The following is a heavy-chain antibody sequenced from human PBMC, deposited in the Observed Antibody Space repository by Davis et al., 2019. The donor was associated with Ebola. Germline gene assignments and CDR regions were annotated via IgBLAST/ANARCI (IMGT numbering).Heavy chain of an antibody. CDR3: ARGPVLRRGLVYV. D-gene: IGHD3/OR15-3a*01. V-gene: IGHV4-34*01. Sequence: ESLKISCVASGFTFSDYGMHWVRQPPGKGLKWIGEIHHIGSTNYNPSLKSRVTLSVDTSKNQFSLKLSSVTAADTAVYYCARGPVLRRGLVYVWGQGTTVTVSS. CDR1: GFTFSDYG. CDR2: IHHIGST. J-gene: IGHJ6*02.